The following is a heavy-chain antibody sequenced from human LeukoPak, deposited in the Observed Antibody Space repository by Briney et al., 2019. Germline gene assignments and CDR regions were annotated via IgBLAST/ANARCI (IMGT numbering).Heavy chain of an antibody. CDR3: ARVPGRFSYYMDV. Sequence: SETLSLTCTVSGGSISSGSYYWSWIRQPAGKGLEWIGRIYTSGSTNYNPSLKSRVTISVDTSKNQFSLKLSSVTAADTAVYYCARVPGRFSYYMDVWGKGTTVTVSS. D-gene: IGHD3-3*01. CDR1: GGSISSGSYY. CDR2: IYTSGST. V-gene: IGHV4-61*02. J-gene: IGHJ6*03.